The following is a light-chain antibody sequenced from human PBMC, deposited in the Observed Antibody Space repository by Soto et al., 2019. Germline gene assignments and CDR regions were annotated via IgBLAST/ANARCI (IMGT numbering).Light chain of an antibody. V-gene: IGKV3-11*01. CDR3: QQRSNWPPLFT. J-gene: IGKJ3*01. CDR1: QSGTNY. Sequence: DIVLTQSPATLSLSPGERATLSCWTSQSGTNYLAWYQHKPGQAPRLLIYDTSNRAPGIPARFSGSGSGTDFTLTITSLQPEDFAVYYCQQRSNWPPLFTFGPGTKVEIK. CDR2: DTS.